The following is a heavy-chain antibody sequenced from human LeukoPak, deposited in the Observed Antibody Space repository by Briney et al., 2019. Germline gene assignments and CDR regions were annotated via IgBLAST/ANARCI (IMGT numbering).Heavy chain of an antibody. J-gene: IGHJ6*02. CDR3: ARDSSGYYRQIYYYYGMDV. D-gene: IGHD3-22*01. V-gene: IGHV4-39*01. Sequence: SETLSLTCTVSGGSISSSSYYWGWIRQPPGKGLEWIGSIYYSGSTYYNPSLKSRVTISVDTSKNQFSLKLSSVTAADTAVCYCARDSSGYYRQIYYYYGMDVWGQGTTVTVSS. CDR1: GGSISSSSYY. CDR2: IYYSGST.